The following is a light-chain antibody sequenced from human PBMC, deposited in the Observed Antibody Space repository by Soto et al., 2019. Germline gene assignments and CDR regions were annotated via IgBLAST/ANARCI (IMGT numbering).Light chain of an antibody. Sequence: EILMTQSPATLSVSPGERATLSCRASQSVNSNLAWYQQRPGQAPRLLIYGASSRATGIPARFSGSGSGTDFTLTISSLQSEDFAVYYCQQYGSSPPSSTFGQGTRLEIK. CDR1: QSVNSN. CDR2: GAS. V-gene: IGKV3-15*01. J-gene: IGKJ5*01. CDR3: QQYGSSPPSST.